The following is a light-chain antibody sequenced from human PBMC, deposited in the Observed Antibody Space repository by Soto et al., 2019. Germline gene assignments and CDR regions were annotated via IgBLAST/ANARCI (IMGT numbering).Light chain of an antibody. CDR2: DVG. J-gene: IGLJ1*01. Sequence: QSVLTQPASVSGSPGQSIAISCTGTSSDVGSYNLVSWYQQHPGKAPKLMIYDVGNRPSGVSDRFSGSKSGNTASLAISGLQAEDEADYYCSSYTSSNTLYGFGTGTKLTVL. CDR1: SSDVGSYNL. V-gene: IGLV2-14*02. CDR3: SSYTSSNTLYG.